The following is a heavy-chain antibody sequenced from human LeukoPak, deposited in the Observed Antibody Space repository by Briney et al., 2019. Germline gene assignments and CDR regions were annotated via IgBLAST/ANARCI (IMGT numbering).Heavy chain of an antibody. CDR2: IKEDGSEK. CDR1: GFTFRNYW. Sequence: GGSLRLSCAASGFTFRNYWMSWVRQAPGKGLEWVANIKEDGSEKHYVDSVKGRFTISRDNAKNSLYLQMNSLRAEDTAVYYCAREGPLHVAFDYWGQGTLVTVSS. V-gene: IGHV3-7*01. D-gene: IGHD4-11*01. J-gene: IGHJ4*02. CDR3: AREGPLHVAFDY.